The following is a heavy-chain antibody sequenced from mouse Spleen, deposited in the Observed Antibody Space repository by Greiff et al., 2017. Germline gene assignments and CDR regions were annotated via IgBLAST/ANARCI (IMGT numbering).Heavy chain of an antibody. Sequence: VHVKQSGPELVKPGASVKISCKASGYSFTDYNMNWVKQSNGKSLEWIGVINPNYGTTSYNQKFKGKATLTVDQSSSTAYMQLNSLTSEDSAVYYCASYYDGSYYFDYWGQGTTLTVSS. J-gene: IGHJ2*01. V-gene: IGHV1-39*01. CDR3: ASYYDGSYYFDY. CDR2: INPNYGTT. CDR1: GYSFTDYN. D-gene: IGHD1-1*01.